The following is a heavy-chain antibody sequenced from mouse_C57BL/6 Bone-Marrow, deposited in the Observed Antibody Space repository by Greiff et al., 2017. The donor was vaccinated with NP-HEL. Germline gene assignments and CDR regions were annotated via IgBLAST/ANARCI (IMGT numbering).Heavy chain of an antibody. D-gene: IGHD1-1*01. CDR1: GFTFSDYG. CDR3: ARDYGSPFAY. CDR2: ISSGSSTI. V-gene: IGHV5-17*01. Sequence: EVKLVESGGGLVKPGGSLKLSCAASGFTFSDYGMHWVRQAPEKGLEWVAYISSGSSTIYYADTVKGRFTISRDNAKNTLFLQMTSLRSEDTDMYYCARDYGSPFAYWGQGTLVTVSA. J-gene: IGHJ3*01.